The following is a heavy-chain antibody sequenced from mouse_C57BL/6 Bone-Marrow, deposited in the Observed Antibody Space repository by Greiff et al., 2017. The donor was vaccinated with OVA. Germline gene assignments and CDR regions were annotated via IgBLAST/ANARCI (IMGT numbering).Heavy chain of an antibody. CDR2: IWTGGGT. D-gene: IGHD1-1*01. CDR3: ARNYYGSSDWYFDV. J-gene: IGHJ1*03. V-gene: IGHV2-9-1*01. Sequence: VMLVESGPGLVAPSQSLSITCTVSGFSLTSYAISWVRQPPGKGLEWLGVIWTGGGTNYNSALKSRLSISKDNSKSQVFLKMNSLQTDDTARYYCARNYYGSSDWYFDVWGTGTTVTVSS. CDR1: GFSLTSYA.